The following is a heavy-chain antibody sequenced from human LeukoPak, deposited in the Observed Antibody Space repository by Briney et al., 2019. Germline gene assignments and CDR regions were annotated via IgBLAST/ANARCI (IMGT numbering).Heavy chain of an antibody. CDR2: IKQDGSEK. CDR1: GFTFRSYR. V-gene: IGHV3-7*05. Sequence: QPGGSLGLSCAASGFTFRSYRMNWVRQAPGKGLEWVANIKQDGSEKYYVDSVKGRFTISRDNAKNSLYLQMNSLRAEDTAVYYCARRFFDYWGQGTLITVSS. CDR3: ARRFFDY. J-gene: IGHJ4*02.